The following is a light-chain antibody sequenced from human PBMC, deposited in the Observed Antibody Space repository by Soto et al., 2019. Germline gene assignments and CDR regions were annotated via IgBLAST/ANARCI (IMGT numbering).Light chain of an antibody. CDR3: QQYDTYSRT. Sequence: DIQMTQSPSTLSASVGDRVTISCRASQSISSWLAWYQQKPGKAPQLLMSDASSLERGVPSRFSGSGSGTEFTLTISSLQPDDFATYYCQQYDTYSRTFGQGTKVEIK. J-gene: IGKJ1*01. CDR1: QSISSW. V-gene: IGKV1-5*01. CDR2: DAS.